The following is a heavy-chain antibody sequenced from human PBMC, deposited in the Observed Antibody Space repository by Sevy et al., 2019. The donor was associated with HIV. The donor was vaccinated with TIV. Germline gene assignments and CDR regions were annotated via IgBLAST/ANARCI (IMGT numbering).Heavy chain of an antibody. CDR2: ISYDGSNK. Sequence: GGSLRLSCAASGFTFSSYGMHWVRQAPGKGLEWVAVISYDGSNKYSGDSVKGRFTISRENSKKTLYLQMNSLRAEDTAVYYCAKWSMGGARWLQLGAFDIWGQGTMVTVSS. D-gene: IGHD5-12*01. CDR1: GFTFSSYG. CDR3: AKWSMGGARWLQLGAFDI. V-gene: IGHV3-30*18. J-gene: IGHJ3*02.